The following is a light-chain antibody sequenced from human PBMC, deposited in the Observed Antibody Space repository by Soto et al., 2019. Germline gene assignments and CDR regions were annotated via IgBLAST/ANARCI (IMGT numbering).Light chain of an antibody. CDR3: SSYAGSNTPYV. V-gene: IGLV2-8*01. J-gene: IGLJ1*01. CDR1: SSDVGGYNY. Sequence: QSALTQPPSASGPPGQSVTISCTGTSSDVGGYNYASWYQHHPGNAPKLVIYEVNKRTSGVPDRFSGSKSGNTASLTVSGLQAEDEADYYCSSYAGSNTPYVFGTGTKLTVL. CDR2: EVN.